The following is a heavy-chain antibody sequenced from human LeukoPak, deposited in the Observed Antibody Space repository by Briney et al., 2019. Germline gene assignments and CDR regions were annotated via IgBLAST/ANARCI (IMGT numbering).Heavy chain of an antibody. CDR1: GFTYRRYS. CDR2: ISSSSSYK. J-gene: IGHJ4*02. Sequence: GGSLSLSCVASGFTYRRYSMNWVRQAPGKGLEWVSSISSSSSYKYYTDSVKSRFTISRDNAKNSLYLQMNSLRAEDTAVYYCARAAAGTCYWGPIAMVTVSS. D-gene: IGHD6-19*01. V-gene: IGHV3-21*01. CDR3: ARAAAGTCY.